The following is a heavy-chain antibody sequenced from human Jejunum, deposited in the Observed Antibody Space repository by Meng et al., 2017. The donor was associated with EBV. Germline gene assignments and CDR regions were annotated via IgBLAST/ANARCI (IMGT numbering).Heavy chain of an antibody. CDR2: VYYTGKA. CDR3: ARGRGYDYGDS. D-gene: IGHD4/OR15-4a*01. Sequence: VQLQESGPGRLKPTETLSLTNSVSGDSVSGYNYWTWNRQAPGKGLEWIGNVYYTGKAIYKPSLQCRVTISVDTSKNQFSLRMTSVTAADTAIYYCARGRGYDYGDSWGQGTLVTVSS. CDR1: GDSVSGYNY. J-gene: IGHJ5*02. V-gene: IGHV4-61*01.